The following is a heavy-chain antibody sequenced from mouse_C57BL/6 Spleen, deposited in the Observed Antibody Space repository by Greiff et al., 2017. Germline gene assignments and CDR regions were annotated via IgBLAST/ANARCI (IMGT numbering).Heavy chain of an antibody. CDR3: ATPSYDWYFDV. D-gene: IGHD2-12*01. CDR1: GFSLTSYG. Sequence: VKLVESGPGLVQPSQSLSITCTVSGFSLTSYGVHWVRQSPGKGLEWLGVIWSGGSTDYNAAFISRLSISKDNSKSQVFFKMNSLQADDTAIYYCATPSYDWYFDVWGTGTTVTVSS. J-gene: IGHJ1*03. V-gene: IGHV2-2*01. CDR2: IWSGGST.